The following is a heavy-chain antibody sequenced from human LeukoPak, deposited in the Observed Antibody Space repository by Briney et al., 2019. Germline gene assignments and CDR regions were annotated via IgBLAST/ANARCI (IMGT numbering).Heavy chain of an antibody. CDR1: GGSISSGGYS. Sequence: PSETLSLTCAASGGSISSGGYSWSWIRQPPGKGLEWIGYIYHSGSTYYNPSLKSRVTISVDRSKNQFSLKLSSVTAADTAVYYCARGGIVVDNWFDPWGQGTLVTVSS. D-gene: IGHD2-15*01. CDR2: IYHSGST. J-gene: IGHJ5*02. CDR3: ARGGIVVDNWFDP. V-gene: IGHV4-30-2*01.